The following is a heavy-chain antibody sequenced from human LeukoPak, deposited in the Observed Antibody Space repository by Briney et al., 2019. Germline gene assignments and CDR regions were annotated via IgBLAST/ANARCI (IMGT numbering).Heavy chain of an antibody. CDR1: GFTFSSYS. CDR2: ISSSSSTI. D-gene: IGHD5-18*01. CDR3: AREGDVDTAMVDY. V-gene: IGHV3-48*04. Sequence: GGSLRLSCAASGFTFSSYSMNWVRQAPGKGLEWVSYISSSSSTIYYADSVKGRFTISRDNAKNSLYLQMNSLRAEDTAVYYCAREGDVDTAMVDYWGQGTLVTVSS. J-gene: IGHJ4*02.